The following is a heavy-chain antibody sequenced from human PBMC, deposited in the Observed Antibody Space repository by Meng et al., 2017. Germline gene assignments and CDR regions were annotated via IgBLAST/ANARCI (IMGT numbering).Heavy chain of an antibody. CDR1: GFTFSSYG. V-gene: IGHV3-33*01. D-gene: IGHD4-17*01. J-gene: IGHJ4*02. CDR2: IWYDGSNK. CDR3: AREYGDYGNYFDY. Sequence: GGSLRLSCAASGFTFSSYGMHWVRQAPGKGLEWVAVIWYDGSNKYYADSVKGRFTISRDNSKNTLYLQMNSLRAEDTAVYYCAREYGDYGNYFDYWGQGTLVTVSS.